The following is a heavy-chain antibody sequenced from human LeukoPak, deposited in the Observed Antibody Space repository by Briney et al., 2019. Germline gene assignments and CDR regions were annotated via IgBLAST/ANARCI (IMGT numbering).Heavy chain of an antibody. CDR1: GFTFRSYA. Sequence: GGSLSLSCAASGFTFRSYAMRWVRQAPGKGVEWVFAISGCGCITYYSASLNGRFTISRDNSKNPLYLQMNSLRAEDTAVYYCAKYTVTTWQFDYWGQGTLVTVSS. V-gene: IGHV3-23*01. CDR2: ISGCGCIT. D-gene: IGHD4-17*01. J-gene: IGHJ4*02. CDR3: AKYTVTTWQFDY.